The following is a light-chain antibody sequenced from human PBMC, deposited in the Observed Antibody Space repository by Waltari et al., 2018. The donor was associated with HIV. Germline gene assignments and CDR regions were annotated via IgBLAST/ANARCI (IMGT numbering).Light chain of an antibody. CDR1: SRDVGGYNF. J-gene: IGLJ2*01. CDR2: EVS. CDR3: TSYTSSSTPVV. Sequence: QSALTQPASVSGSPGQSITISCTGTSRDVGGYNFVSWYQHHPGKAPKLMIYEVSNRPSGVSKRFSGSKSGNTASLTISGLQAEDEADYYCTSYTSSSTPVVFGGGTKLTVL. V-gene: IGLV2-14*01.